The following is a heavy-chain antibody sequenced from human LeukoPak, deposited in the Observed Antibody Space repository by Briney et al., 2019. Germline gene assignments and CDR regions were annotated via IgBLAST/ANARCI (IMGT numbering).Heavy chain of an antibody. CDR3: ARRVVGDYSFDY. V-gene: IGHV4-59*08. CDR1: GGSISSYY. CDR2: IYYSGST. D-gene: IGHD4-17*01. Sequence: PSETPSLTCTVSGGSISSYYWSWIRQPPGKGLEWIGYIYYSGSTNYNPSLKSRVTISVDTSKNQFSLKLSSVTAADTAVYYCARRVVGDYSFDYWGQGTLVTVSS. J-gene: IGHJ4*02.